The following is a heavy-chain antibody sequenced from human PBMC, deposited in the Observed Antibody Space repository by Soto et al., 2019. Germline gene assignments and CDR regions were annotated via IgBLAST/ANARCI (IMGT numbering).Heavy chain of an antibody. J-gene: IGHJ6*02. CDR2: ISDYNGNT. D-gene: IGHD4-4*01. CDR1: GYTFTSYG. CDR3: ARDPDYKSYYYDGMDV. V-gene: IGHV1-18*01. Sequence: QVQLVQSGAEVKKPGASVKVSCKASGYTFTSYGISWVRQAPGQQLEWMGWISDYNGNTNYAQKLQGRVTMTTDTSTSTAYMELRSLRSDDTAVYYCARDPDYKSYYYDGMDVWGQGTTVTVSS.